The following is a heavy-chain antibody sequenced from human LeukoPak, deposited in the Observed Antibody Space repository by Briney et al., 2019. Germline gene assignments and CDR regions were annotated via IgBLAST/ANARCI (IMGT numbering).Heavy chain of an antibody. CDR3: ARDYGDYAGNYYYYMDV. J-gene: IGHJ6*03. CDR1: GFTFSSYE. V-gene: IGHV3-48*03. D-gene: IGHD4-17*01. CDR2: ISSSGSTI. Sequence: GGSLRLSCAASGFTFSSYEMNWVRQAPGKGLEWVSYISSSGSTIYYVDSVKGRFTISRDNAKNSLYLQMNSLRAEDTAVYYCARDYGDYAGNYYYYMDVWGKGTTVTISS.